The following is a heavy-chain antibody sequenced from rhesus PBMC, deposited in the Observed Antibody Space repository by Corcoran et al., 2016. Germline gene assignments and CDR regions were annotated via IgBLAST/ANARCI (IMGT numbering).Heavy chain of an antibody. Sequence: QVQLQESGPGLVKPSETLSLTCAVSGASISSYWWSWIRQPPGKGMEWMGEINGNRCITYSNPALKSRVTISKDASKNQFSLKLSSVTAADTAVYYCAREYCSGGVCYAEYWGQGVLVTVSS. J-gene: IGHJ4*01. CDR3: AREYCSGGVCYAEY. CDR1: GASISSYW. D-gene: IGHD2-8*01. V-gene: IGHV4-80*01. CDR2: INGNRCIT.